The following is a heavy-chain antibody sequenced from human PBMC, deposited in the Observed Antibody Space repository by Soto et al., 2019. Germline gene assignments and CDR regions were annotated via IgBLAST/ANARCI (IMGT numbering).Heavy chain of an antibody. V-gene: IGHV2-5*02. J-gene: IGHJ6*03. Sequence: SGPTLVKPTQTLTLTCTFSGFSLSTTGVGVGWIRQPPGKALAWLGLIYWDDYKRYSPSLKSRLTITKDTSKNQVVLTMTNMESEDTATYYCAHGLGLYASGSRYYYMDVWGKGTTVTVSS. D-gene: IGHD3-10*01. CDR3: AHGLGLYASGSRYYYMDV. CDR2: IYWDDYK. CDR1: GFSLSTTGVG.